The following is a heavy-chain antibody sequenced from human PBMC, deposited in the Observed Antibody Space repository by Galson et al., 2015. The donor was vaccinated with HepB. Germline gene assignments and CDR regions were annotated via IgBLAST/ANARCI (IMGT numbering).Heavy chain of an antibody. V-gene: IGHV3-30*03. CDR3: ARDSGYVSGWYAGRGGFDY. CDR1: GFTLSSYA. D-gene: IGHD6-19*01. CDR2: ISYDGRTQ. Sequence: SLRLSCAASGFTLSSYAIHWVRQAPGKGLEWVTVISYDGRTQNYADSVKGRFTISRDNSKDTVYLQMSSLRADDTAVYYCARDSGYVSGWYAGRGGFDYWGQGALVIVSS. J-gene: IGHJ4*02.